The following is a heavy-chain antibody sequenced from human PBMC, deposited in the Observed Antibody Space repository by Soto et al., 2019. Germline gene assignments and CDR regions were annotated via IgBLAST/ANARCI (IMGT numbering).Heavy chain of an antibody. V-gene: IGHV3-23*03. CDR2: VQSNHVT. J-gene: IGHJ4*02. Sequence: GGSLRLSCQASGFTFGSYAMSWVRQAPGKGLEWVALVQSNHVTYYADSVRGRFTVSRDNSKNTVSLQMDSLRVEDAALYYCAKWLRGGSYYCDFWGQGAKVTVSS. CDR1: GFTFGSYA. D-gene: IGHD3-10*01. CDR3: AKWLRGGSYYCDF.